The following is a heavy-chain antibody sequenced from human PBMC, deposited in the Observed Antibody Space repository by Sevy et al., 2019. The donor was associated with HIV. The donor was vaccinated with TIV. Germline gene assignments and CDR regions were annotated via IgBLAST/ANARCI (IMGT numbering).Heavy chain of an antibody. CDR2: IIPIFGTA. Sequence: ASVKVSCKASGGTFSRYAISWVRQAPGQGLEWMGGIIPIFGTANYAQKFQGRVTITADESTSTAYMELSSLRSEDTAVYYCARVAGSYDFWSGYHSNYYYYGMDVWGQGTTVTVSS. CDR3: ARVAGSYDFWSGYHSNYYYYGMDV. CDR1: GGTFSRYA. D-gene: IGHD3-3*01. J-gene: IGHJ6*02. V-gene: IGHV1-69*13.